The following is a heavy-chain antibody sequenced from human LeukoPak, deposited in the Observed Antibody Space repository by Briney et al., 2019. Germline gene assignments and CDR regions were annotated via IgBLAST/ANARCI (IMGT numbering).Heavy chain of an antibody. J-gene: IGHJ6*03. D-gene: IGHD1-26*01. V-gene: IGHV3-48*01. Sequence: GGSLRLSCAASGFTFSSYSMNWVRQAPGKGLEWVSYISSSSSTIYYADSVKGRFTISRDSSKNTLYLQMNSLRAEDTAVYYCAKGGATMNYYYMDVRGKGTTVTVSS. CDR1: GFTFSSYS. CDR3: AKGGATMNYYYMDV. CDR2: ISSSSSTI.